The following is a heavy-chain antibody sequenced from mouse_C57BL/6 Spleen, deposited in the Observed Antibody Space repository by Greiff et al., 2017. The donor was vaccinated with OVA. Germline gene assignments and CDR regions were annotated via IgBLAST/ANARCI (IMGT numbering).Heavy chain of an antibody. CDR1: GYTFTSYG. CDR3: ARSPHAY. Sequence: QVQLQQSGAELARPGASVKLSCKASGYTFTSYGISWVKQRTGQGLEWIGEIYPRSGNTYYNEKFKGKATLTADKSSSTAYMELRSLTSEDSAVYFCARSPHAYWGQGTLVTVSA. J-gene: IGHJ3*01. CDR2: IYPRSGNT. V-gene: IGHV1-81*01.